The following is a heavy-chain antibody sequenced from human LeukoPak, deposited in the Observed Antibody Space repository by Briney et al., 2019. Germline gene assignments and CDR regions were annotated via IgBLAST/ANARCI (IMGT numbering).Heavy chain of an antibody. Sequence: PSETLSLTCAVSGGSISDYYWSWIRRPAGKGMECIGRIYSSGNTYYNPSLKSRVTMSVDMSKKQFSLKLSFVTAADTAVYYCAREVSANCASGICFDYWGQGTLLTVSS. CDR2: IYSSGNT. CDR1: GGSISDYY. V-gene: IGHV4-4*07. J-gene: IGHJ4*02. CDR3: AREVSANCASGICFDY. D-gene: IGHD2-8*01.